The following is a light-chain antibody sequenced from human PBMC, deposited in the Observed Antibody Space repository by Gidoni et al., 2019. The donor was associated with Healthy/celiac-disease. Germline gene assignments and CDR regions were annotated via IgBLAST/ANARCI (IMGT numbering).Light chain of an antibody. J-gene: IGLJ2*01. Sequence: SHVLTQPPSVSVAPGKPARCTCGGKNSGSKSVHVYQEKPGQAPVLVVSDDSDRPSGIPERFSGSNSGNTATLTISRVEAGDEADYYCQVWDSSSDHVVFGGGTKLTVL. CDR1: NSGSKS. CDR3: QVWDSSSDHVV. CDR2: DDS. V-gene: IGLV3-21*03.